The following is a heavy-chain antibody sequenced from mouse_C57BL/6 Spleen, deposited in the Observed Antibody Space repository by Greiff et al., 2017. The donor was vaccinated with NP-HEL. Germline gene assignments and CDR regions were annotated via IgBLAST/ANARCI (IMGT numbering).Heavy chain of an antibody. CDR3: ARRAYGLAMDY. J-gene: IGHJ4*01. CDR1: GYTFTSYW. CDR2: IHPNSGST. Sequence: VQLQQPGAELVKPGASVKLSCKASGYTFTSYWMHWVKQRPGQGLEWIGMIHPNSGSTNYNEKFKSKATLTVDKSSSTAYMQLSSLTSEDSAVYYCARRAYGLAMDYWGQGTSVTVSS. V-gene: IGHV1-64*01. D-gene: IGHD1-2*01.